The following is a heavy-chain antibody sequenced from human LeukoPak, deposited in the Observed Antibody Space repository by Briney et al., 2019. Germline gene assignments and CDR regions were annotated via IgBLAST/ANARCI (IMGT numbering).Heavy chain of an antibody. J-gene: IGHJ4*02. V-gene: IGHV4-59*08. D-gene: IGHD6-13*01. Sequence: SETLSLTCTVSGGSISSYYWSWIRQPPGKGLEWIGYIYYSGSTNYNPSLKSRVTISVDTSKNQFSLKLSSVTAADTAVYYCARSSPVPRGQQLVPSPEYWGQGILVTVSS. CDR1: GGSISSYY. CDR3: ARSSPVPRGQQLVPSPEY. CDR2: IYYSGST.